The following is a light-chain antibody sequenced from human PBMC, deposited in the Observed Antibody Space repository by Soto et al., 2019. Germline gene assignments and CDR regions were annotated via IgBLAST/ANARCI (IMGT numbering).Light chain of an antibody. CDR2: EVT. CDR3: SSYTSTGTPV. CDR1: STDVGGYNF. Sequence: QSVLTQPASVSGSLGQSITMSCTGTSTDVGGYNFVSWYQQHPDKAPKLLIYEVTNRPSGVPNRFSGSKSGNTASPTISGLQAEDEADYYCSSYTSTGTPVFGTGTKVTVL. V-gene: IGLV2-14*01. J-gene: IGLJ1*01.